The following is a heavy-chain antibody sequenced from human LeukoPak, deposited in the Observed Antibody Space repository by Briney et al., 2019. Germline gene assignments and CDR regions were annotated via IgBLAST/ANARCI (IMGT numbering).Heavy chain of an antibody. CDR3: ARAVVVTAYDF. CDR1: GGSFSGYY. V-gene: IGHV4-34*01. D-gene: IGHD2-21*02. J-gene: IGHJ4*02. CDR2: INHSGST. Sequence: PSETLSLTCAVYGGSFSGYYWSWIRQPPGKGLEWIGEINHSGSTNYNPSLKSRVTISVDTSKHQFSLKLSSVTAADTAVYYCARAVVVTAYDFWGQGTLVTVSS.